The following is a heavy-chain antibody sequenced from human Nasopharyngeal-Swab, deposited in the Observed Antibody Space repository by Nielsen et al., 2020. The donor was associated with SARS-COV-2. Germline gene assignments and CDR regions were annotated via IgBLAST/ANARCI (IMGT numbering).Heavy chain of an antibody. CDR3: ARDEKSQGIFGVVISGQWWFDP. V-gene: IGHV7-4-1*02. CDR2: INTNTGNP. J-gene: IGHJ5*02. D-gene: IGHD3-3*01. CDR1: GYTFTSYA. Sequence: ASVKVSCKASGYTFTSYAMNWLRQAPGQGLEWMGWINTNTGNPTYSQGFTGRVVFSLDTSVSTAYLQISSLKAEDTAVYYCARDEKSQGIFGVVISGQWWFDPWGQGTLVTVSS.